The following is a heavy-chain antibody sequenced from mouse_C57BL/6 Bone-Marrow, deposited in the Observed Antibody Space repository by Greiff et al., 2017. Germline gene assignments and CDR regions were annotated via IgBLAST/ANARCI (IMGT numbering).Heavy chain of an antibody. CDR3: AKRGGYPYAMDY. CDR2: INPSSGYT. CDR1: GYTFTSYW. J-gene: IGHJ4*01. V-gene: IGHV1-7*01. Sequence: VQLQQSGAELAKPGASVKLSCKASGYTFTSYWMHWVKQRPGTGLEWIGYINPSSGYTKYNQKFKDKATLPADKSSSTADMQLSRLTYEDSADYNGAKRGGYPYAMDYWGQGTSVTVSS. D-gene: IGHD2-2*01.